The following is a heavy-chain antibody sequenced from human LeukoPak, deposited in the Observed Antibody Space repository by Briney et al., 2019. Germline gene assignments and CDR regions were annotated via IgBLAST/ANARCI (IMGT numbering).Heavy chain of an antibody. CDR1: GGSFSGYY. J-gene: IGHJ1*01. V-gene: IGHV4-34*01. Sequence: PSETLSLTCAVYGGSFSGYYWSWIRQPPGKGLEWIGEINHSGSTNYNPSLKSRVTISVDTSKNQSSLKLSSVTAADTAVYYCARVGLSHCSGGSCRRKYFQHWGQGTLVTVSS. D-gene: IGHD2-15*01. CDR3: ARVGLSHCSGGSCRRKYFQH. CDR2: INHSGST.